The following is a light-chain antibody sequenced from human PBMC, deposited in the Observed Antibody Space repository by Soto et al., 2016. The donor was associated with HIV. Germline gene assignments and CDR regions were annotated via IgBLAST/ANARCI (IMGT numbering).Light chain of an antibody. J-gene: IGLJ3*02. CDR2: DDR. Sequence: SYELTQPPSVSVVPGKTARITCGGNNIGDKSVHWYQQKPGQAPVLVIYDDRERPSGIPERFSGSNSGNTAVLTIMTVEAGDEADYYCQVWDSSSDYVVFGGGTKLTVL. CDR1: NIGDKS. CDR3: QVWDSSSDYVV. V-gene: IGLV3-21*03.